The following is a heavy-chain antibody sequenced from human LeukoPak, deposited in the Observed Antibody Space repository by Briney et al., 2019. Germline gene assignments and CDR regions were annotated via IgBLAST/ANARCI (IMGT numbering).Heavy chain of an antibody. Sequence: SQSLSPTWAISGPRVSSNSAAWHWPRHSASRGLEWLARTYYRSKWYNDYAVYVKSRITINPDTSKNQFSLQLNSVTPEDTAVYYCARDRTGGPLFDYWGQGTLVTVSS. D-gene: IGHD4-23*01. CDR1: GPRVSSNSAA. CDR3: ARDRTGGPLFDY. V-gene: IGHV6-1*01. J-gene: IGHJ4*02. CDR2: TYYRSKWYN.